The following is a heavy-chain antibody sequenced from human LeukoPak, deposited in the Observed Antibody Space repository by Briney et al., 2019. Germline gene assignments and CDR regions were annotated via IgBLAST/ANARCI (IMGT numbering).Heavy chain of an antibody. J-gene: IGHJ4*02. Sequence: PGGSLRLSCAASGFAFSTYAMHWVRQAPGKGLEWVTLIWHDGSHKFYIDSVRDRFTIPRDNSKNTVYLQMNGLRAEDTAVYYCAREIFGSGSYPAFWGQGTLVTVSS. CDR1: GFAFSTYA. CDR2: IWHDGSHK. D-gene: IGHD3-10*01. V-gene: IGHV3-33*01. CDR3: AREIFGSGSYPAF.